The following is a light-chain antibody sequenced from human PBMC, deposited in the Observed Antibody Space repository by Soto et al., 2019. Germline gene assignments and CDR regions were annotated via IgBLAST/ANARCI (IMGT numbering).Light chain of an antibody. J-gene: IGLJ1*01. CDR3: SSYTNTYTYV. CDR2: EVS. V-gene: IGLV2-14*01. CDR1: SSDVGNYKY. Sequence: QSALAQPASVSGSPGQSITISCTGTSSDVGNYKYVSWYQQHPGKAPKLMIYEVSNRPSGVSNRFSGSKSGNTASLTISGLQPEDEAEYYCSSYTNTYTYVFGPGTKVTVL.